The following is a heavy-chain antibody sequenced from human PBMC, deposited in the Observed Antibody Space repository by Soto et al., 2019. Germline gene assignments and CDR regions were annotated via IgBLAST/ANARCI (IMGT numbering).Heavy chain of an antibody. CDR1: GGSISSHY. CDR3: ATEAWGSYRFYHYFDY. CDR2: IYYRGST. Sequence: SETLSLTCTVSGGSISSHYWSWVRQAPGKGLEWIGHIYYRGSTNYNPSLRSRSTISVDTSKNQFSLKLSSVTTADTAVYYCATEAWGSYRFYHYFDYWGQGILVTVSS. J-gene: IGHJ4*02. D-gene: IGHD3-16*02. V-gene: IGHV4-4*08.